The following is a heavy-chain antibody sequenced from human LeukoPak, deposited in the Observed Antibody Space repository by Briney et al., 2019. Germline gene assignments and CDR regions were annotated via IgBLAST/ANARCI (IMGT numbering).Heavy chain of an antibody. Sequence: GGSLKLSCAASRFTFSVSAMHWVRQASGKGLEWVGRVRSRANNYATAYAASVKGRFTISRDDSKNMAYLQMNSLNTEDAAVYYCARHSEYSSSLSFDLWGQGTLVTVSS. CDR1: RFTFSVSA. CDR3: ARHSEYSSSLSFDL. V-gene: IGHV3-73*01. CDR2: VRSRANNYAT. J-gene: IGHJ5*02. D-gene: IGHD6-6*01.